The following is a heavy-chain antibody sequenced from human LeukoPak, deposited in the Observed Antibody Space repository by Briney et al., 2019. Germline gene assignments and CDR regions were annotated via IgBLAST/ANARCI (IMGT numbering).Heavy chain of an antibody. CDR2: IKQDGSEK. CDR3: ARVGRYCSGGSCREPPDY. D-gene: IGHD2-15*01. V-gene: IGHV3-7*01. J-gene: IGHJ4*02. CDR1: GFTFSSYW. Sequence: PGGSLRLSCAASGFTFSSYWMSWVRQAPGKGLEWVANIKQDGSEKYYVDSVKGRFTISRDNAKNSLYLQMDSLRAEDTAVYYCARVGRYCSGGSCREPPDYWGQGTLVTVSS.